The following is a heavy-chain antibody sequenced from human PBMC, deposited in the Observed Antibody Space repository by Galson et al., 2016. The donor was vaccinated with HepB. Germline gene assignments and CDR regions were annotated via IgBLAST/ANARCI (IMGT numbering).Heavy chain of an antibody. CDR3: AHEGTCSGGRCSNWFDP. CDR2: IYWDDDK. CDR1: GFSLTTAGVG. D-gene: IGHD2-15*01. J-gene: IGHJ5*02. V-gene: IGHV2-5*02. Sequence: PALVKPTQTLTLTCSFSGFSLTTAGVGVAWIRQPPGKALEWLALIYWDDDKLYSPSLKSRLTISKDTSKNQVVLTMTNMDPVDTATYYCAHEGTCSGGRCSNWFDPWGQGTLVTVSS.